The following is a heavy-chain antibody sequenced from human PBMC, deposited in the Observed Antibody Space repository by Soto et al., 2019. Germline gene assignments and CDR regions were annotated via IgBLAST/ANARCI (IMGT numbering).Heavy chain of an antibody. D-gene: IGHD5-18*01. V-gene: IGHV3-21*01. CDR3: ARRGYSYGEFDY. J-gene: IGHJ4*02. CDR2: ISSSSSYI. Sequence: EVQLVESGGGLVKPGGSLRLSCAASGFTFSSYSMNWVRQAPGKGLEWVSSISSSSSYIYYADSVKGRFTISRDNAKNSLYLQMNSLRDEDTAVYYCARRGYSYGEFDYWGQGTLVTVSS. CDR1: GFTFSSYS.